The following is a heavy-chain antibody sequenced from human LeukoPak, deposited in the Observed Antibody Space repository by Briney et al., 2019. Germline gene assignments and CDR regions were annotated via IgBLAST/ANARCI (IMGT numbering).Heavy chain of an antibody. V-gene: IGHV4-39*07. D-gene: IGHD1-26*01. J-gene: IGHJ3*02. CDR1: GGSISSGSYY. CDR3: ASEKSEWELNDAFDI. CDR2: IYYSGST. Sequence: SQTLSLTCTVSGGSISSGSYYWSWIRQPPGKGLEWIGSIYYSGSTYYNPSLKSRVTISVDTSKNQFSLKLSSVTAADTAVYYCASEKSEWELNDAFDIWGQGTMVTVSS.